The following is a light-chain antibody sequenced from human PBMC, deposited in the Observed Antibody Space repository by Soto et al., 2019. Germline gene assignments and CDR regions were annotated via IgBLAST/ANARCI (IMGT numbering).Light chain of an antibody. CDR1: QSVSNNY. J-gene: IGKJ1*01. V-gene: IGKV3-20*01. CDR2: GAS. CDR3: QQDSRLGK. Sequence: EIVLTQSPCTGCLSPGERATLSCRNSQSVSNNYLAWYQQKPGQAPRLLIYGASSRATGIPDRFSGSGSGKDCSVRIRKLEHEDAVGYMRQQDSRLGKCGQGTKVDI.